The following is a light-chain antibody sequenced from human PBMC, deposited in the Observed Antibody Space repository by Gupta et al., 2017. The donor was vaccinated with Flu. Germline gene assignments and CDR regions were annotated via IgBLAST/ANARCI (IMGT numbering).Light chain of an antibody. CDR3: QVWDSSSENGV. CDR1: NLGSKS. Sequence: SSVLTQPPSVPVAPGQPARITCGGNNLGSKSVHWYQPKPGQAPVLVVYDDIDRPSGIPERFSGSNSGTTATLTISRVEAGDEADYYCQVWDSSSENGVFGGGTKLTVL. CDR2: DDI. V-gene: IGLV3-21*02. J-gene: IGLJ3*02.